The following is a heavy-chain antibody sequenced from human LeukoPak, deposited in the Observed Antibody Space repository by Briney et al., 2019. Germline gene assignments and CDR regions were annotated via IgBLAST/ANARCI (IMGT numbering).Heavy chain of an antibody. J-gene: IGHJ4*02. Sequence: GGSLRLSCAASGFTFSSYSMNWVRQAPGKGLEWVSSISSSGSYIYYADSVKGRFTISRDNAKNSLYLQMNSLRAEDTAVYYCARNLPYNYYGSGSYYTAIDYWGQGTLVTVSS. V-gene: IGHV3-21*01. CDR1: GFTFSSYS. D-gene: IGHD3-10*01. CDR2: ISSSGSYI. CDR3: ARNLPYNYYGSGSYYTAIDY.